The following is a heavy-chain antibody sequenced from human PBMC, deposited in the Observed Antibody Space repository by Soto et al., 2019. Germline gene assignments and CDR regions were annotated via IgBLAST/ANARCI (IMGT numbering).Heavy chain of an antibody. V-gene: IGHV3-30-3*01. J-gene: IGHJ6*02. D-gene: IGHD4-17*01. CDR2: ISYDGSNK. Sequence: GGSLRLSCAASGFTFSSYAMHWVRQAPGKGLEWVAVISYDGSNKYYADSVKGRFTISRDNSKNTLYLQMNSLRAEDTAVYYCARDHPNPHRTTTNRYYYYYGMDVWGQGTTVTVSS. CDR3: ARDHPNPHRTTTNRYYYYYGMDV. CDR1: GFTFSSYA.